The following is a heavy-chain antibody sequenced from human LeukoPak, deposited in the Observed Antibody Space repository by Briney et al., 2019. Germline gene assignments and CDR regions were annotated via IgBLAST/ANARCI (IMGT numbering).Heavy chain of an antibody. CDR3: ARGSYYDFWSGYYSYYYYMDV. J-gene: IGHJ6*03. Sequence: GASVKVSCKASGYTFTSYDINWVRQATGQGLEWMGWMNPNSGNTGYAQKFQGRVTMTRNTSTSTAYMELSSLRSEDTAVYYCARGSYYDFWSGYYSYYYYMDVWGKGTTVTVSS. CDR2: MNPNSGNT. CDR1: GYTFTSYD. V-gene: IGHV1-8*01. D-gene: IGHD3-3*01.